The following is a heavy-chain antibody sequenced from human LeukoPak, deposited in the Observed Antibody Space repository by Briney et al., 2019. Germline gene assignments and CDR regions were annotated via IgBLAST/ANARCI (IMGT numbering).Heavy chain of an antibody. CDR1: GYTFTSYD. CDR3: ARGFRIAAAGTSDFDY. J-gene: IGHJ4*02. D-gene: IGHD6-13*01. CDR2: MNPNSGNT. V-gene: IGHV1-8*01. Sequence: GASVKVSCKASGYTFTSYDINWVRQATGQGLEWMGWMNPNSGNTGCAQKFQGRVTMTRNTSISTAYMELSSLRSEDTAVYYCARGFRIAAAGTSDFDYWGQGTLVTVSS.